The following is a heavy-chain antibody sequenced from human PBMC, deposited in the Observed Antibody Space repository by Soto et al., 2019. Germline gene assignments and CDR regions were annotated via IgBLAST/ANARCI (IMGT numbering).Heavy chain of an antibody. J-gene: IGHJ6*02. Sequence: QVQLVESGGGVVQPGRSLRLSCAVSRLTFSDYGMHWVRQAPGKGLEWVAVVWHDGSTKFYADSVKGRFTISRDNSKNTLFLQMDSLRVEDTAVYYCAREYSKVRGLRGQTYFYYYAMDVWGQGTTVTVSS. CDR1: RLTFSDYG. V-gene: IGHV3-33*08. CDR2: VWHDGSTK. D-gene: IGHD3-10*01. CDR3: AREYSKVRGLRGQTYFYYYAMDV.